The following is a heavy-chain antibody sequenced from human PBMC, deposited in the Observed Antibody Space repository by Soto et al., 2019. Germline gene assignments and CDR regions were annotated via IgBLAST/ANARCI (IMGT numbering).Heavy chain of an antibody. CDR3: ARDKRDLRFLEWSYYFDY. D-gene: IGHD3-3*01. Sequence: QVQLVESGGGVVQPGRSLRLSCAPSGFTFSNYAMHWVRQAPGKGLEWVAVISYDGSNKYYADSVKGRFTISRDNSKNTLYLQMNSLRADDTAVYYCARDKRDLRFLEWSYYFDYWGQGTLVTASS. J-gene: IGHJ4*02. CDR1: GFTFSNYA. V-gene: IGHV3-30-3*01. CDR2: ISYDGSNK.